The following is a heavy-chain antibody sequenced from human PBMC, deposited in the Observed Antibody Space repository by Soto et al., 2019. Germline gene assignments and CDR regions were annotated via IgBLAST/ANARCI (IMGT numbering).Heavy chain of an antibody. Sequence: GGSLRLSCAASGFTFSSYSMNWVRQAPGKGLEWVSSISSSSSYIYYADSVKGRFTISRDNAKNTLYLQMNSLRAEDTAVYYCAKDYDFWSGYSPSYFDYWGQGTLVTVSS. V-gene: IGHV3-21*04. CDR3: AKDYDFWSGYSPSYFDY. CDR2: ISSSSSYI. CDR1: GFTFSSYS. D-gene: IGHD3-3*01. J-gene: IGHJ4*02.